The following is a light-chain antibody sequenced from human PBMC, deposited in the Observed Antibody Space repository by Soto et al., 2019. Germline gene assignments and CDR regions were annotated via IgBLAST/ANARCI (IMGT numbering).Light chain of an antibody. CDR3: CSYAGSYTLV. Sequence: QSALTQPRSVSGSTGQTVTLSCTGTSSDVGGYHYVSWYQHHPRKAPKIIIYDVNKRPSGVPDRFSGSKSGNTASLTISGLQTGDKADYYCCSYAGSYTLVFGGGTKLTVL. V-gene: IGLV2-11*01. CDR1: SSDVGGYHY. J-gene: IGLJ2*01. CDR2: DVN.